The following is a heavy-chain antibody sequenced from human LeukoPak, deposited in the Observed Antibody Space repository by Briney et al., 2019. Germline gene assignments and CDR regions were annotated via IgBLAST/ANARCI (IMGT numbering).Heavy chain of an antibody. CDR1: VGIFISYA. D-gene: IGHD2-2*01. CDR3: ARDLGYCSSTSSARTCDI. CDR2: IVPILDIA. V-gene: IGHV1-69*04. J-gene: IGHJ3*02. Sequence: ASVKVSCKAAVGIFISYARSWVGEAPGQGREWVGRIVPILDIANYAQEFQGRVTITADKSTSTAYMELSSLRSEDTAVYYCARDLGYCSSTSSARTCDIWGQGKMVTVSS.